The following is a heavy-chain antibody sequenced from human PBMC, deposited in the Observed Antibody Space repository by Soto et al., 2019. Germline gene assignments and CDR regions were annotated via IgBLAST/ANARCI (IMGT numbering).Heavy chain of an antibody. CDR3: ARDTVSSG. CDR2: INSDGTST. D-gene: IGHD6-25*01. J-gene: IGHJ4*02. V-gene: IGHV3-74*01. CDR1: GFPFSTNW. Sequence: EVQLVESGGGLVQPGGSLRLSCATSGFPFSTNWMHWVRQAPGKGLVWVSRINSDGTSTNYADSVKGRFTISRDNAKNTLYLQMNSLRGEDTAMYYCARDTVSSGWGQGTLVTVSS.